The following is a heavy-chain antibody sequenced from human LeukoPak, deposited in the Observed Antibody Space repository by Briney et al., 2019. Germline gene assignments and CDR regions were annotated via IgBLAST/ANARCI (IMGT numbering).Heavy chain of an antibody. CDR2: ISSNGGST. Sequence: GGSLRLSCVASGFTFSSYAMHWVRQAPGKGLEYVSAISSNGGSTYYANSVKGRFTISRDNSKNTLYLQMGSLRAEDMAVYYCARGRPDYASYWGQGTLVTVSS. CDR1: GFTFSSYA. V-gene: IGHV3-64*01. CDR3: ARGRPDYASY. J-gene: IGHJ4*02. D-gene: IGHD3-10*01.